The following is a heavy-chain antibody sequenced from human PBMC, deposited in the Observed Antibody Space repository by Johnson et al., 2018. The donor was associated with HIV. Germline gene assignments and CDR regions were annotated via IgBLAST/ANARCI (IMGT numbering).Heavy chain of an antibody. CDR2: ISWNSGSV. V-gene: IGHV3-9*01. D-gene: IGHD7-27*01. CDR3: AKDRNWGRLFDGFPSASFL. J-gene: IGHJ2*01. Sequence: VQLVESGGGLVQPGRSLRLACAASGFTFHEYAMHWVRQTPGKGLEWVSGISWNSGSVGYADSVKGRLTISRDNSKKSLYLDMNSLRAEDTAVYYCAKDRNWGRLFDGFPSASFLW. CDR1: GFTFHEYA.